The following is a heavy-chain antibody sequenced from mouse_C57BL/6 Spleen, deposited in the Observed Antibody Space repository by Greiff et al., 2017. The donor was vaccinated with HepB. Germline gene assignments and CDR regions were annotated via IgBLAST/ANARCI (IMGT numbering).Heavy chain of an antibody. V-gene: IGHV1-62-2*01. CDR2: FYPGSGSI. J-gene: IGHJ4*01. Sequence: VKLVESGAELVKPGASVKLSCKASGYTFTEYTIHWVKQRSGQGLEWIGWFYPGSGSIKYNEKFKDKATLTADKSSSTVYMELSRLTSEDSAVYFCARHDYRGYTNVAMDYWGQGTSVTVAS. D-gene: IGHD2-14*01. CDR1: GYTFTEYT. CDR3: ARHDYRGYTNVAMDY.